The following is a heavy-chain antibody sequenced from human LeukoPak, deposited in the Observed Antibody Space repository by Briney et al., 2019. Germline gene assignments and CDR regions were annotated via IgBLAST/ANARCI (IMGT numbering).Heavy chain of an antibody. Sequence: ASVKVSCKASGGTFSSYAISWVRQAPGQGLEWMGGIIPIFGTANYAQKFQGRATITADESTSTAYMELSSLRSEDTAVYYCARRYCSGGSCYWFDPWGQGTLVTVSS. CDR3: ARRYCSGGSCYWFDP. CDR2: IIPIFGTA. V-gene: IGHV1-69*13. J-gene: IGHJ5*02. D-gene: IGHD2-15*01. CDR1: GGTFSSYA.